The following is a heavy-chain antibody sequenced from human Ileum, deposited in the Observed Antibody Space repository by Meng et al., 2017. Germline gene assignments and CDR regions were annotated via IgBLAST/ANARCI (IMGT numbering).Heavy chain of an antibody. CDR2: IYHTGGT. D-gene: IGHD2-15*01. V-gene: IGHV4-4*02. J-gene: IGHJ4*02. Sequence: QVRLQESGPGLVKPSGTLPLTCAVSGGSISISNWWTWVRQPPGKGLEWIGEIYHTGGTNYNPSLKRRVTISVDKSKNQFSLEVTSVTAADTAVYYCARVRCASVSCYGDSYFDYWGQGILVTVSS. CDR3: ARVRCASVSCYGDSYFDY. CDR1: GGSISISNW.